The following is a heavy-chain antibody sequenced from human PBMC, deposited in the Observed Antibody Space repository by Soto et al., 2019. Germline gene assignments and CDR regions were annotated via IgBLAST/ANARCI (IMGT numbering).Heavy chain of an antibody. Sequence: QVQLVESGGGVVQPGRSLRLSCEASGFTFSRYAMHWVRQAPGKGLEWVALISYDGSNKYYADSVKGRFTISRDNSKNTLFLQMNSLRAEDTAVYYCAREIEMATKELDYWGQGTLVTVSS. D-gene: IGHD5-12*01. CDR1: GFTFSRYA. CDR3: AREIEMATKELDY. V-gene: IGHV3-30-3*01. J-gene: IGHJ4*02. CDR2: ISYDGSNK.